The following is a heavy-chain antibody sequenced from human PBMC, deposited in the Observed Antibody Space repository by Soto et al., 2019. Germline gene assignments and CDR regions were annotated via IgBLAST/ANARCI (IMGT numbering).Heavy chain of an antibody. Sequence: KTSETLSLTCSVSGDSISSYSWSWIRQPAGKGLEWLGRVYRGTSNYNPSLKSRLIMSLDTSKNQFSLNLRSVTAADTAVYYCAREPLKETITMTVVIDHWGQGTQVTVSS. J-gene: IGHJ4*02. CDR3: AREPLKETITMTVVIDH. D-gene: IGHD3-22*01. CDR2: VYRGTS. V-gene: IGHV4-4*07. CDR1: GDSISSYS.